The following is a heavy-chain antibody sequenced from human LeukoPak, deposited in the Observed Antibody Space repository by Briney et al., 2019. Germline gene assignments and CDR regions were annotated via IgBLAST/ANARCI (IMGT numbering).Heavy chain of an antibody. CDR2: MNPNSGNT. CDR1: GYTFTSYD. D-gene: IGHD3-3*01. Sequence: ASVKVSCKASGYTFTSYDINWVRQATGQGLEWMGWMNPNSGNTGYAQKFQGRVTMTRNTSIGTAYMELSSLRSEDTAVYYCARKTIFGVVTPLPFDPWGQGTLVTVSS. V-gene: IGHV1-8*01. CDR3: ARKTIFGVVTPLPFDP. J-gene: IGHJ5*02.